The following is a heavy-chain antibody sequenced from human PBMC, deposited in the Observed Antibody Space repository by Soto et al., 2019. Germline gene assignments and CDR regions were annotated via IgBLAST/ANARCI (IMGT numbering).Heavy chain of an antibody. CDR2: IYSVGST. Sequence: PGGSLRLSCAASGFTVSSNYMSWVRQAPGKGLKWVSVIYSVGSTYYANSVKGRFTISRVNSKNTLYLQMDSLRAEDTAVYYCARDSIVTYYYYGMDVWGQGT. V-gene: IGHV3-66*01. CDR1: GFTVSSNY. D-gene: IGHD2-21*01. CDR3: ARDSIVTYYYYGMDV. J-gene: IGHJ6*02.